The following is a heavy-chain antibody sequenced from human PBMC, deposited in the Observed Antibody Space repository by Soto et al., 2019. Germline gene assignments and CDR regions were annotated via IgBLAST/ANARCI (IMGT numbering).Heavy chain of an antibody. Sequence: SETLSLTCSVSGGSISSGYYYWSWIRQPPGKGLEWIGNIYYSGNTYYNPSLKSRLIISIDTSISTAYLQWSSLKASDTAMYYCARRGSELVGYYGMDVWGQGTTVTVSS. V-gene: IGHV4-30-4*01. J-gene: IGHJ6*02. CDR2: IYYSGNT. D-gene: IGHD6-6*01. CDR3: ARRGSELVGYYGMDV. CDR1: GGSISSGYYY.